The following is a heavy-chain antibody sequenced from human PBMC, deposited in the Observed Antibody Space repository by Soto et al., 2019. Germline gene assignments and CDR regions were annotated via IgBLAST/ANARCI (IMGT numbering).Heavy chain of an antibody. CDR1: GCNFTSYW. V-gene: IGHV5-51*07. J-gene: IGHJ5*02. Sequence: PGEALKISCKRSGCNFTSYWIGSVHQMPGKGLEWMGIIYPGDSDTRYSPSFQGQVTISADKSISTAYLQWSSLKASDTAMYYCARQYRITIFGVAPSGFDPWGQGTLVTVSS. D-gene: IGHD3-3*01. CDR3: ARQYRITIFGVAPSGFDP. CDR2: IYPGDSDT.